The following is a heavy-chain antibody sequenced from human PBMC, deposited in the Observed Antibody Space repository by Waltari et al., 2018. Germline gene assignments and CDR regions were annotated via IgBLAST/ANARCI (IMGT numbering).Heavy chain of an antibody. J-gene: IGHJ4*02. CDR1: GFTFRSYA. CDR3: ASFPQTYYFDY. V-gene: IGHV3-30-3*01. CDR2: ISYDGSNK. Sequence: QVQLVESGGGVVQPGRSLRLSCAASGFTFRSYAMHWVRQAPGKGLEWVAVISYDGSNKYCADSVKGRFTISRDNSKNTLYLQMNSLRAEDTAVYYCASFPQTYYFDYWGQGTLVTVSS.